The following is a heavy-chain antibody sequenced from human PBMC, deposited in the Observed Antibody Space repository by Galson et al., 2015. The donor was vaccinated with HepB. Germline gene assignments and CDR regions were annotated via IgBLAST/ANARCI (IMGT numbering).Heavy chain of an antibody. CDR2: ISAYNGNT. CDR1: GYTFTSYG. J-gene: IGHJ6*02. Sequence: SVKVSCKASGYTFTSYGISWVRQAPGQGLEWMGWISAYNGNTNYAQKLQGRVTMTADTSTSTAYMELRSLRSDDTAVYYCARDARDLPAAKSQWYYYYGMDVWGQGTTVTVS. D-gene: IGHD2-2*01. CDR3: ARDARDLPAAKSQWYYYYGMDV. V-gene: IGHV1-18*01.